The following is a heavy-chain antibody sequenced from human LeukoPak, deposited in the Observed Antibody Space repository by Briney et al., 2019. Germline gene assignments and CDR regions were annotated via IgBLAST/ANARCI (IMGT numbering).Heavy chain of an antibody. CDR1: GLTFPSSA. D-gene: IGHD3-22*01. CDR3: AARTYYDSSGYYSFSDSFDI. V-gene: IGHV1-58*01. CDR2: IVVGSGNT. J-gene: IGHJ3*02. Sequence: SVKVSCKTSGLTFPSSAVQWVRQARGQRLEWIEWIVVGSGNTNYAQKFQGRVTITRDMSTSTAYMELSRLRSEDTAVYYCAARTYYDSSGYYSFSDSFDIWGQGTMVTVSS.